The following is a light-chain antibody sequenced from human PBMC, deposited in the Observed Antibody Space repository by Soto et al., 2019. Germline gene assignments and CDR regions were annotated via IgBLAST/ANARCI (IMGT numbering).Light chain of an antibody. J-gene: IGKJ2*01. CDR3: QQYGSSPPYT. CDR1: QSVSSRY. V-gene: IGKV3-20*01. Sequence: EIVLTQSPATLSLSPGERATLSCRASQSVSSRYLAWYQQKPGQAPRLLIYGASSRATGIPDRFSGSGSGTDFTLTISGLEPEDFAVYYCQQYGSSPPYTFGQGTKLEIK. CDR2: GAS.